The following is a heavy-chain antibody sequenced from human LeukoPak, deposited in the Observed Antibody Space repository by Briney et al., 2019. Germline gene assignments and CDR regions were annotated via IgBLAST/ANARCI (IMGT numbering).Heavy chain of an antibody. V-gene: IGHV2-5*01. CDR1: GISLSTSAVG. CDR2: IYSNDDK. J-gene: IGHJ4*02. CDR3: AHSGEDAVGYYYDY. Sequence: SGPTLVNPTQTLTLTCTFSGISLSTSAVGVGWMRQSPGKALDWLAIIYSNDDKRYSPSLRSRLTITMDTSKNQVVLTMTNMDPVDTATYYCAHSGEDAVGYYYDYWGQGTLVTVSS. D-gene: IGHD3-22*01.